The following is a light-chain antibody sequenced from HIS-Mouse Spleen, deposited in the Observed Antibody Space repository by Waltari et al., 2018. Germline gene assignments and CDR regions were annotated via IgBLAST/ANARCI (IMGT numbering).Light chain of an antibody. J-gene: IGLJ2*01. V-gene: IGLV3-19*01. Sequence: SSELTQDPAVSVALGQTVRITCQGDSLRSYSAIWYQQKPGQATVLVIYGKNNRPSGIPDRFSGSSSGNTASLTITGAQAEDEADYYCNSRDSSGNHVVFGGGTKLTVL. CDR3: NSRDSSGNHVV. CDR2: GKN. CDR1: SLRSYS.